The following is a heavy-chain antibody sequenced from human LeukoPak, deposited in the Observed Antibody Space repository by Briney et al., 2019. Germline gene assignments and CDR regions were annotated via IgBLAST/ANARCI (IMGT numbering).Heavy chain of an antibody. J-gene: IGHJ5*02. CDR2: IYFSGST. Sequence: PSETLSLTCTVSGGSISSYYWSWIRQPPGKGLEWIGYIYFSGSTNYSPSLKSRVTISVDTSKNQFSLKLSSVTAADTAVYYCARAYHGSGSFSLLFDPWGQGTLVTVSS. D-gene: IGHD3-10*01. CDR3: ARAYHGSGSFSLLFDP. CDR1: GGSISSYY. V-gene: IGHV4-59*01.